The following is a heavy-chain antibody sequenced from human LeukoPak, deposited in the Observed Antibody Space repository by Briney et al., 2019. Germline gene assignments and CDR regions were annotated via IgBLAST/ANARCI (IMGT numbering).Heavy chain of an antibody. CDR2: ISSGGNT. V-gene: IGHV3-66*01. D-gene: IGHD2-15*01. CDR3: ARDPYCSGGSCYQA. J-gene: IGHJ5*02. Sequence: GGSLRLSCAASGFTVTSDYMTWVRQAPGKGLEWVSIISSGGNTYYADTVKGRFIISRDNSKNTLYLQMHSLRAEDTAVYYCARDPYCSGGSCYQACGQGTLVTVSS. CDR1: GFTVTSDY.